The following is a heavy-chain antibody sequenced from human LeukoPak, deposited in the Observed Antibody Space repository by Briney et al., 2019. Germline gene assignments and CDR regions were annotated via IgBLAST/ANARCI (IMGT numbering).Heavy chain of an antibody. J-gene: IGHJ6*03. CDR1: GFTFSDYY. CDR2: ISSSGSTI. D-gene: IGHD3-9*01. V-gene: IGHV3-11*04. Sequence: GGSLRLSCAASGFTFSDYYMSWIRQAPGKGLEWVSYISSSGSTIYYADSVKGRFTISRDNAKNSLYLQMNSLRAEDTAVYYCARTYYDILTGYDSDYYYYYMDVWGKGTTVTVSS. CDR3: ARTYYDILTGYDSDYYYYYMDV.